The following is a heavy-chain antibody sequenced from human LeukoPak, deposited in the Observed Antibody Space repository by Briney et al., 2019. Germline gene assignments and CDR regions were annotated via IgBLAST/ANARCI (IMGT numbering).Heavy chain of an antibody. CDR2: ISSSGSTI. Sequence: PPGSLRLSCAASGFTFSSYSMNWVRQPPGKGLEWFSFISSSGSTIYYADSVKGRFTISRDNAKNSLYLQMNSLRAEDTAVYYCASSMIGFLDYWGQGSLVTVSS. CDR1: GFTFSSYS. J-gene: IGHJ4*02. CDR3: ASSMIGFLDY. V-gene: IGHV3-48*01. D-gene: IGHD3-22*01.